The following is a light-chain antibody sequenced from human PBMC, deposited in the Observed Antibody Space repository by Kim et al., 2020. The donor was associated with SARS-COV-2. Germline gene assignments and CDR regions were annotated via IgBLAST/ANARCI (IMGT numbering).Light chain of an antibody. CDR1: NIGNKS. CDR3: QIWDYSSDHPV. CDR2: YDS. J-gene: IGLJ3*02. Sequence: SYELTQPPSVSVAPGRTARITCGGNNIGNKSVHWYQQKPGQAPVLVIYYDSDRPSGIPERFSGSNSGNTATLTISRVEAGDEADYYCQIWDYSSDHPVFGGGTQLTVL. V-gene: IGLV3-21*04.